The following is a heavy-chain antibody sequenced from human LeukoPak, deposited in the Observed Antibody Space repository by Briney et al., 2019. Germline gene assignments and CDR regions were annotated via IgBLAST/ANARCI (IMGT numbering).Heavy chain of an antibody. Sequence: GASVKVSCKASGYTFTSYGISWVRQAPGQGLEWMGWISAYNGNTNYAQKLQGRVTMTTDTSTSTAYMELRSLRSDDTAVYYCAGGVSNYDFWSGYFYYFDYWGQGTLVTVSS. CDR2: ISAYNGNT. J-gene: IGHJ4*02. V-gene: IGHV1-18*01. CDR3: AGGVSNYDFWSGYFYYFDY. CDR1: GYTFTSYG. D-gene: IGHD3-3*01.